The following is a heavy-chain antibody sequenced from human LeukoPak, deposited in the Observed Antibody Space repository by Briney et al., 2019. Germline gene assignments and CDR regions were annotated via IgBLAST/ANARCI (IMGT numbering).Heavy chain of an antibody. CDR1: GFTLSSYW. CDR3: AREASYSSSWATFDN. V-gene: IGHV3-7*01. CDR2: IKQDGSEK. D-gene: IGHD6-13*01. J-gene: IGHJ4*02. Sequence: GGSLRLSCAASGFTLSSYWMSWVRQAPGKGLEWVANIKQDGSEKYFVDSVKGRFTISRDNAKNSLFLQMNSLTVEDTAVYYCAREASYSSSWATFDNWGQGTLVTV.